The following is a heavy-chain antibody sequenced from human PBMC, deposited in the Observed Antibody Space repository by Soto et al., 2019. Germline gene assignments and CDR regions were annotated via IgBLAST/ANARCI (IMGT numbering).Heavy chain of an antibody. V-gene: IGHV3-33*01. CDR3: AREGSAVAGNLDY. CDR2: IWYDGSNK. Sequence: QVQLVESGGGVVQPGRSLRLSCAAFGFTFSSYGMHWVRQAPGKGLEWVAVIWYDGSNKYYADSVKGRFTISRDNSKNTQYLQMNSRKAEDTAVYYGAREGSAVAGNLDYLCQGTLVTVSS. J-gene: IGHJ4*02. D-gene: IGHD6-19*01. CDR1: GFTFSSYG.